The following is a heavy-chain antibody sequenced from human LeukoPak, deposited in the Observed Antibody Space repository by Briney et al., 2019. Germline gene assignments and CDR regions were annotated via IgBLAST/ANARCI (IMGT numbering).Heavy chain of an antibody. CDR3: AKGVTNAFDI. Sequence: GGSLRLSCAASGFTFGDYAMTWVRQAPGKGLEWVSTIFAAGANTYYADSVEGRLTISRDNSKNTVYLQMNSLRADDTAVYYCAKGVTNAFDIWGQGTMVTVSS. J-gene: IGHJ3*02. V-gene: IGHV3-23*01. CDR2: IFAAGANT. CDR1: GFTFGDYA.